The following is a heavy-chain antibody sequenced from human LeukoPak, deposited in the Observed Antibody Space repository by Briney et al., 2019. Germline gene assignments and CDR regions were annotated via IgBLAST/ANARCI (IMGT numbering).Heavy chain of an antibody. J-gene: IGHJ4*02. Sequence: ASVKVSCKASGYTFTSYYMHWVRQAPGQGLEWMGRIIPILGIANYAQKFQGRVTITADKSTSTAYMELSSLRSEDTAVYYCARQFYGSGSSLAPFDYWGQGTLVSVSS. CDR1: GYTFTSYY. CDR2: IIPILGIA. D-gene: IGHD3-10*01. CDR3: ARQFYGSGSSLAPFDY. V-gene: IGHV1-69*02.